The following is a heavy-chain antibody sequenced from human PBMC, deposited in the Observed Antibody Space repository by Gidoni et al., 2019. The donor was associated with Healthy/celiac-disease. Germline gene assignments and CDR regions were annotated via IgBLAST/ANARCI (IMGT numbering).Heavy chain of an antibody. CDR3: ARDKLRMMLYNWFDP. V-gene: IGHV3-33*08. Sequence: QVQLVESGGVVVQPGRSLRLSCAASGFTFSSYGMHLVRQAPGKGLEWVAVIWYDGSNKYYADSVKGRFTISRDNSKNTLYLQMNSLRAEDTAVYYCARDKLRMMLYNWFDPWGQGTLVTVAS. CDR2: IWYDGSNK. J-gene: IGHJ5*02. CDR1: GFTFSSYG. D-gene: IGHD2-15*01.